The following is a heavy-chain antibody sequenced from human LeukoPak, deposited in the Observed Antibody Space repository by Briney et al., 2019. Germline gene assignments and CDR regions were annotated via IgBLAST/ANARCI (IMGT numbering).Heavy chain of an antibody. D-gene: IGHD6-19*01. CDR3: ARFPPPLRSYSSGWYGPRDKNYFDY. Sequence: SETLSLICSVSGYSIVSGYYWGWIRQPPGKGLEWIGEINHSGSTNYNPSLKSRVTISVDTSKNQFSLKLSSVTAADTAVYYCARFPPPLRSYSSGWYGPRDKNYFDYWGQGTLVTVSS. J-gene: IGHJ4*02. CDR1: GYSIVSGYY. CDR2: INHSGST. V-gene: IGHV4-38-2*02.